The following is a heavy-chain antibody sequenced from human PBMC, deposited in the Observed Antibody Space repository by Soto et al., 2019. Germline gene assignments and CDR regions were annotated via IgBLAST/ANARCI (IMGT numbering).Heavy chain of an antibody. D-gene: IGHD1-26*01. J-gene: IGHJ4*02. V-gene: IGHV4-59*02. Sequence: QVQLQESGPGLVKPSETLSLTCTVSRGSVSGYYWAWVRQPPGKGLEYIGYIYFNGGTNYSPSLRNRVTMTLDTSTNQLSLKLTSVTAADTAVYFCARQSHYVPRSWVGETYFDSWGQGTLVTVSS. CDR3: ARQSHYVPRSWVGETYFDS. CDR1: RGSVSGYY. CDR2: IYFNGGT.